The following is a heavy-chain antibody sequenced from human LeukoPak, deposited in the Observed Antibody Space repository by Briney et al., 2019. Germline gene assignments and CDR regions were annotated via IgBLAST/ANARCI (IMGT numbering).Heavy chain of an antibody. J-gene: IGHJ6*03. V-gene: IGHV3-49*03. CDR2: IRSKAYGGTT. CDR1: GFTFSSYA. Sequence: GGSLRLSCAASGFTFSSYAMSWFRQAPGKGLEWVGFIRSKAYGGTTEYAASVKGRFTISRDDSKSIAYLQMNSLKTEDTAVYYCTNQWFGEYYYYMDVWGKGTTVTVSS. D-gene: IGHD3-10*01. CDR3: TNQWFGEYYYYMDV.